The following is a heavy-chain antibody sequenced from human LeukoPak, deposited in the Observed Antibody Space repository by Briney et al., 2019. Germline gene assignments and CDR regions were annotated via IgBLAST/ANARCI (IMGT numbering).Heavy chain of an antibody. CDR3: ARLDDGSGSYYLFDY. Sequence: GSSVKVSCKASGGTFSSYDISWVRQAPGQGLEWMGGIMPMFGKANYAQKFQGRVTTTADKATSTAYMELSSLRSEDTAVYYCARLDDGSGSYYLFDYWGQGTLVTVSS. CDR2: IMPMFGKA. CDR1: GGTFSSYD. J-gene: IGHJ4*02. D-gene: IGHD3-10*01. V-gene: IGHV1-69*06.